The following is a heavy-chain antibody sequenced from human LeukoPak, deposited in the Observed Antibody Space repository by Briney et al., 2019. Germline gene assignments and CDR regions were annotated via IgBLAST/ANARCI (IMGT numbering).Heavy chain of an antibody. V-gene: IGHV4-34*01. Sequence: PSETLSLTCAVYGGSFSGYYWSWIRQAPGKGLEWIGEITLSGSANYNPSLKSRVTISVDTSKNQFSLMLSSVTAADTAVYYCARLENKNYFDYWGQGALVTASS. CDR2: ITLSGSA. CDR3: ARLENKNYFDY. CDR1: GGSFSGYY. D-gene: IGHD1-1*01. J-gene: IGHJ4*02.